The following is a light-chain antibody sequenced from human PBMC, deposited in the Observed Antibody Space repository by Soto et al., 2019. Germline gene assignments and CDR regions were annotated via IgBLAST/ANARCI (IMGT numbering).Light chain of an antibody. CDR2: DVS. Sequence: QSVLTQPASVSGSPGQSITISCTGTSSDVGGYNYVSWYQQNAGKAPKLMIYDVSNRPSGVSNRFSGSKSGNTASLTISGLQAEDEADYYCSSYTSSSTYWVFGGGTQLTVL. V-gene: IGLV2-14*01. CDR3: SSYTSSSTYWV. CDR1: SSDVGGYNY. J-gene: IGLJ3*02.